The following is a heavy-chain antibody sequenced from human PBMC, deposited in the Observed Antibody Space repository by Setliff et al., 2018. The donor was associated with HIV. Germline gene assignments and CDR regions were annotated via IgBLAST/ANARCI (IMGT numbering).Heavy chain of an antibody. J-gene: IGHJ6*03. CDR1: GGSFSGYY. CDR3: ARGVLQYNFWRDRRDYHYMDV. CDR2: INHSGST. D-gene: IGHD3-3*01. Sequence: PSETLSLTCAVYGGSFSGYYWSWIRQPPGKGLEWIGEINHSGSTNYNPSLKSRVTISVDTSRNQFSLKLNSVTAADTAVYYCARGVLQYNFWRDRRDYHYMDVWGKGTTVTVSS. V-gene: IGHV4-34*01.